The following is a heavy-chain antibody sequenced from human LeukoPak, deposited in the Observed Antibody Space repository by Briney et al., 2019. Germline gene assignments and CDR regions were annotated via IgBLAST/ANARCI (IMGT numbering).Heavy chain of an antibody. D-gene: IGHD2-2*01. CDR3: AKGAPIGGYCSSTSCYDRFDS. CDR1: GFTFSTYG. CDR2: ISNDGSNK. J-gene: IGHJ4*02. V-gene: IGHV3-30*18. Sequence: GGSLRLSCAASGFTFSTYGMHWVRQAPGKGLEWVTLISNDGSNKYYADSVKGRFTISRDNSKNTLYLQMNSLRAEDTAVYYCAKGAPIGGYCSSTSCYDRFDSWGQGTLVTVSS.